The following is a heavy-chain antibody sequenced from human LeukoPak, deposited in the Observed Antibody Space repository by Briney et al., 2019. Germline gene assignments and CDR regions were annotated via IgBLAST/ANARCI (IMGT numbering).Heavy chain of an antibody. D-gene: IGHD1-7*01. V-gene: IGHV4-4*07. J-gene: IGHJ6*03. CDR2: IYTSGST. CDR3: AREMELELPLSMYCYYYYMDV. Sequence: SETLSLTCTVSGGSISSYYWSWIRQPAGKGLEWIGRIYTSGSTNYNPSLKSRVTMSVDTSKNQFSLKLSSVTAADTAVYYCAREMELELPLSMYCYYYYMDVWGKGTTVTVSS. CDR1: GGSISSYY.